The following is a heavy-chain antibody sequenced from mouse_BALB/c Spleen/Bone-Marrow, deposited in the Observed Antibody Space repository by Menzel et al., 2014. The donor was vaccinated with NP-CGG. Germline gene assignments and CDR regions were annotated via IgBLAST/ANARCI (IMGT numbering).Heavy chain of an antibody. CDR3: ARWEYYAMDY. CDR1: GFTFKDTY. V-gene: IGHV14-3*02. D-gene: IGHD4-1*01. J-gene: IGHJ4*01. CDR2: IDPANGTT. Sequence: EVKLVESGAELVKPGASVTLSCTASGFTFKDTYMHWVKQRPEKGLEWIGRIDPANGTTKYDPKLPGKATITADTSSHTVFQQLSILTSEDTAVYYCARWEYYAMDYWGQGTSVTVSS.